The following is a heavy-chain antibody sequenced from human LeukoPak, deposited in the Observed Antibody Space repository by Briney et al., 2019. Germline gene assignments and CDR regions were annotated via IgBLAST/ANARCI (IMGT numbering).Heavy chain of an antibody. D-gene: IGHD6-25*01. J-gene: IGHJ6*03. Sequence: SETLSLTCAVYGGSFSGYYWSWIRQPPGKGLEWLGEINRSGNTNYNSSLKRRATISVDTSKNQFSLRLSSVTAADTAVYYCARGQVREQRLPLTGSRSYYYYRDVWGGGPAVTVSS. CDR3: ARGQVREQRLPLTGSRSYYYYRDV. CDR2: INRSGNT. V-gene: IGHV4-34*01. CDR1: GGSFSGYY.